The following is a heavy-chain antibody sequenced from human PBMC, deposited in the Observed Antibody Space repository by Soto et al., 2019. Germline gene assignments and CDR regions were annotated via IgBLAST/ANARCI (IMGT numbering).Heavy chain of an antibody. CDR2: IKPNSGGT. Sequence: ASVKVSCKASGYTFSDYHIHLVRQAPGQGIEWRGWIKPNSGGTKYAPKFQGGVTMTRDTSITTAYMELSRLRSGDTAVYYCAREPATAKPEGVDFWGQGTLVTVSS. D-gene: IGHD1-1*01. CDR3: AREPATAKPEGVDF. J-gene: IGHJ4*02. V-gene: IGHV1-2*02. CDR1: GYTFSDYH.